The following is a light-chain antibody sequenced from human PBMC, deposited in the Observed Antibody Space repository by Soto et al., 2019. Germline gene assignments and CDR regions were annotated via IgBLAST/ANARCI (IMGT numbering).Light chain of an antibody. CDR2: DVS. V-gene: IGLV2-14*03. CDR3: NSYTNSSTLV. J-gene: IGLJ3*02. CDR1: SSDVGAYNY. Sequence: QSALTQPASVSGSPGQSITISCTGTSSDVGAYNYVSWYQQHPGTAPKLMIYDVSYRPSGVSSRFSGSKSGNTASLTISGLQAEDEGDYFCNSYTNSSTLVFGGGTKLTVL.